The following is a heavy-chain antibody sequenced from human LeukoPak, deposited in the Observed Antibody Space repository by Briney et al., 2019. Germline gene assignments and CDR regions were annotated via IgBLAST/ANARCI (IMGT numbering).Heavy chain of an antibody. Sequence: PGGSLRLSCAASGFTFSSYGMHWVRQAPGKGLEWVAFIRYDGSNKYYADSVKGRFTISRDNSKNTLYLQMNSLRAEDTAVYYCAKDLIRGGSWELLGDYWGQGTLVTVSS. CDR2: IRYDGSNK. CDR3: AKDLIRGGSWELLGDY. D-gene: IGHD1-26*01. CDR1: GFTFSSYG. J-gene: IGHJ4*02. V-gene: IGHV3-30*02.